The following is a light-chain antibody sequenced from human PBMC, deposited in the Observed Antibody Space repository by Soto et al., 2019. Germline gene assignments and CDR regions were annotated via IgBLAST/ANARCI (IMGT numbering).Light chain of an antibody. Sequence: DIQMTQSPSTLSASLGDRVTITCRASQSISSWLAWFQQKPGKAPKLLIYKASSLQSGVPSRFSGSGSGTEFTLTISSLQPEDFASYYSQQYSKSPWTFAQGTKVAIK. V-gene: IGKV1-5*03. J-gene: IGKJ1*01. CDR2: KAS. CDR3: QQYSKSPWT. CDR1: QSISSW.